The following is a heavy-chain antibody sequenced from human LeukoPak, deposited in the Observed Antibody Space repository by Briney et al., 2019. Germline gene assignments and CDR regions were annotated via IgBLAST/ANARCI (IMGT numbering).Heavy chain of an antibody. Sequence: KSSETLSLTCAVYGGSFSGYYWSWIRQPPGKGLEWIGEINHSGSTNYNPSLKSRVTISVDTSKNQFSLKLSSVTAADTAVYYCARHLGGYEDGAFDIWGQGTMVTVSS. CDR1: GGSFSGYY. J-gene: IGHJ3*02. CDR2: INHSGST. D-gene: IGHD3-22*01. CDR3: ARHLGGYEDGAFDI. V-gene: IGHV4-34*01.